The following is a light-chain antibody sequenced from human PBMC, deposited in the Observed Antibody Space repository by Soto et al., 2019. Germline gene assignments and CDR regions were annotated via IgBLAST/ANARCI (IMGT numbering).Light chain of an antibody. CDR1: QSLRSRY. J-gene: IGKJ1*01. Sequence: DTELTQSPGTLPLSPGEGATLSCRASQSLRSRYLAWYQQKPGQAPRLLIYGVSNRATGIPARFSGSGSGTDFTLTISSLEPEDFAVYYCQQRSNWPRGTFGQGTKVDIK. CDR2: GVS. CDR3: QQRSNWPRGT. V-gene: IGKV3-11*01.